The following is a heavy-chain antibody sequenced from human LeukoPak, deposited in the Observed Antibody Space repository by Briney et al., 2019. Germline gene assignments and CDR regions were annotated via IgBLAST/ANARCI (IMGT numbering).Heavy chain of an antibody. V-gene: IGHV1-46*01. CDR2: INPSGGST. CDR3: ARAGELGSYYGMDV. D-gene: IGHD3-16*01. Sequence: ASVKVSCKASEYTSTSYYMHGVRQPPGKGLEGRGKINPSGGSTSYAQQFQGRVTMTRDTYTSTVYMELSSLRSEDTAVYYCARAGELGSYYGMDVWGQGTTVTVSS. J-gene: IGHJ6*02. CDR1: EYTSTSYY.